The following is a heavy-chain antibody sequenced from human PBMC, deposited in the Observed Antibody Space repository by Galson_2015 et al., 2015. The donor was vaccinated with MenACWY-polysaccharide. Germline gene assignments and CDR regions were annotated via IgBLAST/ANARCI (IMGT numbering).Heavy chain of an antibody. V-gene: IGHV3-30*15. Sequence: KLSCKASGFTFSSYAINWVRQAPGKGLEWVGVIYSDGGNKYYADSVTGRFTISRDNSENTLYLQVSSLRAEDTAVYYCARSYCDRTSCYGMDVWGQGTTVTVSS. CDR1: GFTFSSYA. CDR2: IYSDGGNK. J-gene: IGHJ6*02. D-gene: IGHD2/OR15-2a*01. CDR3: ARSYCDRTSCYGMDV.